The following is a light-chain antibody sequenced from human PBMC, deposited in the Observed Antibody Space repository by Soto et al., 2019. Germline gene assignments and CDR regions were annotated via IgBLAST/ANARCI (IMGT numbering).Light chain of an antibody. CDR3: CLYAGNYFWV. J-gene: IGLJ3*02. CDR2: DVS. CDR1: SSDVGASNY. V-gene: IGLV2-11*01. Sequence: QSALTQPRSVSGSPGQSVTISCTGTSSDVGASNYVSWYQQHPGKAPKLMIYDVSKRPSGVPDRFSGSKSGNTASLTISGLQAEDEADYYCCLYAGNYFWVFGGGTQLTVL.